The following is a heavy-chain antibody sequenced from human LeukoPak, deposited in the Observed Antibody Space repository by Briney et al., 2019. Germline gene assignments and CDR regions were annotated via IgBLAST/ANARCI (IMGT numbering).Heavy chain of an antibody. CDR3: ARGLLTDYSRRYLYYYMDV. J-gene: IGHJ6*03. D-gene: IGHD1-1*01. CDR2: INHSGDT. Sequence: SETLSLTCAVYGGSLSGYFRIWSRQTPGQGLEWIGDINHSGDTNYNASLKSRVTISVDTSKNQFSLNLTSVTAADTAVYYCARGLLTDYSRRYLYYYMDVWGTGTAVIVSS. CDR1: GGSLSGYF. V-gene: IGHV4-34*01.